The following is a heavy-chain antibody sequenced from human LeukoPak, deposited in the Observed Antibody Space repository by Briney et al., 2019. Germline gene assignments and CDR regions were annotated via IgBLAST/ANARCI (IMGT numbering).Heavy chain of an antibody. D-gene: IGHD3-22*01. V-gene: IGHV3-30-3*01. CDR3: ARSGAPMIVLVYNFDY. Sequence: GGSLRLSCAASGFTFSSYAMHWVRQAPGKGLEWVADTSYDGSNKYYADSVKGRFTISRDNSKNTLYLQMNSLRAEDTAVYYCARSGAPMIVLVYNFDYWGQGTLVTVSA. CDR1: GFTFSSYA. CDR2: TSYDGSNK. J-gene: IGHJ4*02.